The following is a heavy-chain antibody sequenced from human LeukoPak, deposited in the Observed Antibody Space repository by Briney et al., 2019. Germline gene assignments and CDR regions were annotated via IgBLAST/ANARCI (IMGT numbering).Heavy chain of an antibody. CDR2: ITPIFGTA. CDR1: GGTFSSYA. D-gene: IGHD6-13*01. CDR3: ARAQRVAVAGVFDY. J-gene: IGHJ4*02. Sequence: GASVKVSCKASGGTFSSYAISWVRQAPGQGLEWMGGITPIFGTANYAQKFQGRVTITADESTSTAYMELSSLRSEDTAVYYCARAQRVAVAGVFDYWGQGTLVTVSS. V-gene: IGHV1-69*13.